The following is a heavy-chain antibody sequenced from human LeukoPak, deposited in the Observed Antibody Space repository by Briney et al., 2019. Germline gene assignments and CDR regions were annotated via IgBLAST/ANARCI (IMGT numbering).Heavy chain of an antibody. J-gene: IGHJ4*02. Sequence: GGSLRLSCAPSGFTFSSYSMNWVRQAPGEWLEWVSSISSSSSYIYYADSVKGRFTISRDNAKNSLYLQMNSLRAEDTAVYYCARAGSGYRDYWGQGTLVTVSS. CDR2: ISSSSSYI. CDR3: ARAGSGYRDY. CDR1: GFTFSSYS. D-gene: IGHD3-3*01. V-gene: IGHV3-21*01.